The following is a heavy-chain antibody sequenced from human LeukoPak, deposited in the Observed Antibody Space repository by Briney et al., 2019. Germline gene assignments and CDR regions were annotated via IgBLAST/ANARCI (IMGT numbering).Heavy chain of an antibody. CDR3: ARAYYYDSSGYYPGGDY. CDR1: GYTFISYF. D-gene: IGHD3-22*01. Sequence: GASVKVSCKASGYTFISYFMYWVRQAPGQGLEWMGIINPSGGSTSYAQNFQGRVTMTRDTSTSTVYMELSRLRSEDTAVYYCARAYYYDSSGYYPGGDYWGQGTLVTVS. V-gene: IGHV1-46*01. J-gene: IGHJ4*02. CDR2: INPSGGST.